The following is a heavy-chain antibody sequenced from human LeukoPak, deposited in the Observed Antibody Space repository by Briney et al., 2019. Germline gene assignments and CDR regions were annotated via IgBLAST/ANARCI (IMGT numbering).Heavy chain of an antibody. CDR3: ASRYDYVWGSYRSNNWFDP. V-gene: IGHV4-39*07. CDR1: GGSFSSYY. J-gene: IGHJ5*02. CDR2: IYYSGST. D-gene: IGHD3-16*02. Sequence: SETLSLTCAVYGGSFSSYYWGWIRQPPGKGLEWIGSIYYSGSTYYNPSLKSRVTISVDTSKNQFSLKLSSVTAADTAVYYCASRYDYVWGSYRSNNWFDPWGQGTLVTVSS.